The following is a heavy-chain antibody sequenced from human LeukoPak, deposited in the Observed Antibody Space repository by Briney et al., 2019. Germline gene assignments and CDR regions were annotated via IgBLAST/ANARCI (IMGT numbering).Heavy chain of an antibody. CDR1: GFTFDDYA. CDR3: AGWDYQHEPHFDY. J-gene: IGHJ4*02. Sequence: GRSLRLSCAASGFTFDDYAMHWVRQAPGKGLVWVSRIKTDGSSTNYADSVKGRFTISRDNAKNTLYLQMNSLRAEDTAVYYCAGWDYQHEPHFDYWGQGTLVTVSS. CDR2: IKTDGSST. D-gene: IGHD1-7*01. V-gene: IGHV3-74*01.